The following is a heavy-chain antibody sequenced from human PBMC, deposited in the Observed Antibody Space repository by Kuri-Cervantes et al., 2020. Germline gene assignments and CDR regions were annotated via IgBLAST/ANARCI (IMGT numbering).Heavy chain of an antibody. Sequence: ASVKVSCKASGYTFTSYGISWLRQAPGQGLEWMGWTSAYNGDTNYAQKPQARVTMTTDTSTATAYMELRSLRSDDTAVYYCARVGSCSNGVCYMGGSDYWGQGTLVTVSS. CDR2: TSAYNGDT. CDR1: GYTFTSYG. CDR3: ARVGSCSNGVCYMGGSDY. V-gene: IGHV1-18*01. J-gene: IGHJ4*02. D-gene: IGHD2-8*01.